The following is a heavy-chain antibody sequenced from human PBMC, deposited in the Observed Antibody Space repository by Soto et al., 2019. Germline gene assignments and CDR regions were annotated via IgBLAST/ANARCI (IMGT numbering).Heavy chain of an antibody. D-gene: IGHD3-10*01. CDR2: IYRDGYT. J-gene: IGHJ4*02. V-gene: IGHV3-66*04. CDR1: GFTVSSNY. CDR3: GILFDSGDGPFDY. Sequence: EVQLVESGGDLVQPGGSLRLSCAASGFTVSSNYMTWVRQAPGKGLEWVSVIYRDGYTYYADSVKGRFTISRDNSKNTLYLQMNTLRAEDTAVYYCGILFDSGDGPFDYWGQGTLVTVSS.